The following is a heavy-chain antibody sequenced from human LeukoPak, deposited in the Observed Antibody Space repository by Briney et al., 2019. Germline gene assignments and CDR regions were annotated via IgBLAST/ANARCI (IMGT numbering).Heavy chain of an antibody. D-gene: IGHD2-2*02. Sequence: SETLSLTCAVSGYSISSGYYWVWIRQPPGKGLEWIGSIYHSGSTYYNPSLKSRVTISVDTAKNQFSLKLSSVTAADTAVYYRARVEYCTSANCYIGGYYWGQGTLVTVSS. CDR3: ARVEYCTSANCYIGGYY. V-gene: IGHV4-38-2*01. CDR2: IYHSGST. CDR1: GYSISSGYY. J-gene: IGHJ4*02.